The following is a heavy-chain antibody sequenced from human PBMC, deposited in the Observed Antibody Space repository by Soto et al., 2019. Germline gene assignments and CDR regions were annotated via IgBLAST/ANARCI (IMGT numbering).Heavy chain of an antibody. V-gene: IGHV1-3*01. CDR3: ARDAGYGGNLPFDY. D-gene: IGHD4-17*01. CDR1: GYTFTSYA. CDR2: INAGNGNT. Sequence: ASVKVSCKASGYTFTSYAMHWVRQAPGQRLEWMGWINAGNGNTKYSQKFQGRVTITRDTSASTAYMELSSLRSEDTAVYYCARDAGYGGNLPFDYWGQGTLVTVSS. J-gene: IGHJ4*02.